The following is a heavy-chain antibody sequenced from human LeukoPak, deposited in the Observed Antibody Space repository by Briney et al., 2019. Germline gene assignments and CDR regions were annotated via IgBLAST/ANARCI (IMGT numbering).Heavy chain of an antibody. D-gene: IGHD3-22*01. Sequence: PSETLSLTCTVSGGSISSSSYYWGWIRQPPGKGLEWIGSIYYSGSTYYNPSLKSRVTISVDTSKNQFSLKLSSVTAADTAVYYCAREKPAHEYYYDSSVDAFDIWGQGTMVTVSS. J-gene: IGHJ3*02. CDR2: IYYSGST. CDR3: AREKPAHEYYYDSSVDAFDI. CDR1: GGSISSSSYY. V-gene: IGHV4-39*07.